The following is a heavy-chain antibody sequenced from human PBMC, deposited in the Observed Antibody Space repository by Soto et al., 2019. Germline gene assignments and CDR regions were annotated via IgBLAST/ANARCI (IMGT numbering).Heavy chain of an antibody. CDR2: IYPGDSDT. CDR1: GYSFTNYW. Sequence: GESLKLSCKATGYSFTNYWIGWVRHMPGKGLEWMVTIYPGDSDTRYGPAFEGQVTISADKSITTAYLQWSSLKASDTAVYFCARRRQYCTSKIVVPWQGPQPVAMDVWGQGTTVTVSS. V-gene: IGHV5-51*01. J-gene: IGHJ6*02. CDR3: ARRRQYCTSKIVVPWQGPQPVAMDV. D-gene: IGHD3-22*01.